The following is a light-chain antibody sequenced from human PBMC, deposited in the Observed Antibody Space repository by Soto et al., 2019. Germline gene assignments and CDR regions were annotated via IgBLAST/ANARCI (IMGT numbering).Light chain of an antibody. CDR3: LQRSKWPYT. CDR1: QSVSSY. V-gene: IGKV3-11*01. Sequence: EVVLTQSTATLSLSPGERATLSCRASQSVSSYLAWSQQKPGQAPRLLIYDASNRATGVPARFSGSGSRTDFTLIISRREPEDFAVYYCLQRSKWPYTFGPGTKLDVK. CDR2: DAS. J-gene: IGKJ3*01.